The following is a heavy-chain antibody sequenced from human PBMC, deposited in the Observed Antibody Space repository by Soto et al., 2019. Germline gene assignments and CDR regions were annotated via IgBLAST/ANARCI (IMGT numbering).Heavy chain of an antibody. Sequence: EVQLLESGGGLVQPGGSLTLSCAASGFTFSSYAMSWVRQAPGKGLEWVSSISGGGNDRFYADSVRGRFTISRDNSRNPLYLHMNSLRPEDTAVHFCARSLFLASPNTDPFDPWGQGTLVTVPS. J-gene: IGHJ5*02. CDR3: ARSLFLASPNTDPFDP. D-gene: IGHD3-3*02. CDR1: GFTFSSYA. V-gene: IGHV3-23*01. CDR2: ISGGGNDR.